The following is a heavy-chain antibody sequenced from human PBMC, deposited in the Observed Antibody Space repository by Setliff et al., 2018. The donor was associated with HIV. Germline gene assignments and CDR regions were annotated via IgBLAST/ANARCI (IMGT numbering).Heavy chain of an antibody. CDR1: GGSISNSRYY. V-gene: IGHV4-39*01. CDR3: ASWVYYYDSSGYLREEGFDP. Sequence: SETLSLTCTVSGGSISNSRYYWSWIRQPPGKGLEWIGSIYYSGSTYYNPSLKSRVTISVDTSKNQFSLKLSSVTAADAAVYYCASWVYYYDSSGYLREEGFDPWGQGTLVTVSS. CDR2: IYYSGST. J-gene: IGHJ5*02. D-gene: IGHD3-22*01.